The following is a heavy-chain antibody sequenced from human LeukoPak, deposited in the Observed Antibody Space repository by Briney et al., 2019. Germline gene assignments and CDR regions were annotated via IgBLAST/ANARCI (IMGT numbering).Heavy chain of an antibody. Sequence: GGSLRLSCAASGFTFSRYSINWVRQAPGKGLEWVSSISNIGTYIYYADSVKGRFTVSRDNAKNSLYLQMNNLRVEDTAVYYCARLLAGSGSYYLDSWGEGTLVTVSS. CDR2: ISNIGTYI. J-gene: IGHJ4*02. V-gene: IGHV3-21*01. D-gene: IGHD3-10*01. CDR1: GFTFSRYS. CDR3: ARLLAGSGSYYLDS.